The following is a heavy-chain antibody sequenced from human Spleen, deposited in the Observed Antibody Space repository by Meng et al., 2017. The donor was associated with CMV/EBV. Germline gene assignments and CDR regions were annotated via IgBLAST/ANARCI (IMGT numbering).Heavy chain of an antibody. Sequence: PVQCTYKTSGYSCTSFCISWVRQAPGRGLESMGWISVRNSDTNFAQQFQGRVTLTTDTATKTAYMELRNLRSDDTAMYYCARGQGYYWGQGTLVTVSS. D-gene: IGHD2-15*01. J-gene: IGHJ4*02. CDR1: GYSCTSFC. CDR3: ARGQGYY. CDR2: ISVRNSDT. V-gene: IGHV1-18*01.